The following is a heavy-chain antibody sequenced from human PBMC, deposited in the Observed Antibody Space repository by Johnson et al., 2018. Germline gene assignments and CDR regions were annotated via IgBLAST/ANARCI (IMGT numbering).Heavy chain of an antibody. CDR2: ISNDASVK. V-gene: IGHV3-30*03. Sequence: GGGVVQPGRSLRLSCEVSGFTFSSSIMHWVRQAPGKGLEWVAVISNDASVKMYADSEKGRFTISRDNSKNTVYLQMTSLRPEDTAFYFFAREGYSSGRAGVFDIWGQGTIVTVSS. CDR3: AREGYSSGRAGVFDI. D-gene: IGHD6-19*01. CDR1: GFTFSSSI. J-gene: IGHJ3*02.